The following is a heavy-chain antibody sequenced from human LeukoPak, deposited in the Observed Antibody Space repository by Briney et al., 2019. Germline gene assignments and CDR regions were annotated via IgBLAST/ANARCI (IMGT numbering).Heavy chain of an antibody. CDR3: ARGYYDSSGYYRYGNWFDP. D-gene: IGHD3-22*01. CDR1: GGSISSYY. Sequence: PSETLSLTCTVSGGSISSYYWSWIRQPAGKGLEWIGRIYTSGSTNYNPSLKRRVTISVDKSKNQFSLKLSSVTAADTAVYYCARGYYDSSGYYRYGNWFDPWGQGTLVTVSS. CDR2: IYTSGST. J-gene: IGHJ5*02. V-gene: IGHV4-4*07.